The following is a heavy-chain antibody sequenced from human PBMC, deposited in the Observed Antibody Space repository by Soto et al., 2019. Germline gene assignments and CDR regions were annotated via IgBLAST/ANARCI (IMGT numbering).Heavy chain of an antibody. V-gene: IGHV3-48*01. Sequence: VVSLRLSCAASGFTFSSYSMNWVRQAPGKGLEWVSYISSSSSTIYYADSVKGRFTISRDNAKNSLYLQMNSLRAEDTAVYYCARGGSLNWFDPWGQGTLVTVSS. J-gene: IGHJ5*02. CDR1: GFTFSSYS. D-gene: IGHD3-10*01. CDR2: ISSSSSTI. CDR3: ARGGSLNWFDP.